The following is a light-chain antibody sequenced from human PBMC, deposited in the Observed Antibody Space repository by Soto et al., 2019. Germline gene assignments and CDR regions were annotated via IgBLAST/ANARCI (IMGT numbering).Light chain of an antibody. CDR1: QSVSRN. Sequence: EIVLTQSPATLSVSPGDSATLSCRASQSVSRNLAWYQQKPGQTPRLLIYDASNRAAGIPARFSGSGSGTDFTLTISSLQAEDVAVYYCQQYYATPYTFGQGTKLEIK. V-gene: IGKV3D-15*01. CDR3: QQYYATPYT. J-gene: IGKJ2*01. CDR2: DAS.